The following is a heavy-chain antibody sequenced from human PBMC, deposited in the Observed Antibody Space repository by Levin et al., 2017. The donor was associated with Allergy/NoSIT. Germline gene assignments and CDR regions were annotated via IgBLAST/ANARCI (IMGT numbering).Heavy chain of an antibody. CDR3: AGDYYASGSYLGY. D-gene: IGHD3-10*01. CDR1: GFTVRSNY. J-gene: IGHJ4*02. V-gene: IGHV3-66*01. Sequence: TGGSLRLSCAASGFTVRSNYMTWVRQAPGKGLEWVSVLYSGGSTYYADSVKGRFTISRDNSKNTLYLQMNSLRAEDTAMYYCAGDYYASGSYLGYWGQGTLVTVSS. CDR2: LYSGGST.